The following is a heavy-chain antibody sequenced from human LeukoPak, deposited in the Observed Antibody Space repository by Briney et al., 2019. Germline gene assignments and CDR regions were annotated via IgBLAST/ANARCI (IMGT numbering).Heavy chain of an antibody. J-gene: IGHJ3*02. CDR3: ARDQYYYDSSGHKPRPANLAFDI. CDR1: GYTFTSYG. Sequence: ASVKVSCKASGYTFTSYGISWVRQAPGQGLEWMGWISAYNGNTNYAQKLQGRVTMTTDTSTSSAYMELRSLRSDDTAVYYCARDQYYYDSSGHKPRPANLAFDIWGQGTMVTVSS. V-gene: IGHV1-18*01. CDR2: ISAYNGNT. D-gene: IGHD3-22*01.